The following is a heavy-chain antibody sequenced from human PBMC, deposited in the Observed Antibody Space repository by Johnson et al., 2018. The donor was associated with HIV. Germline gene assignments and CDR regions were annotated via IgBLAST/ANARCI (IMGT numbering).Heavy chain of an antibody. CDR1: GLNFSDYG. J-gene: IGHJ3*02. Sequence: VQLVESGGGVVQPGRSVRLSCAASGLNFSDYGMHWVRQAPGKGLEWVAVISFDGSNEYYADSVKGRFTISRDNSKNTLYLQMSSLRAEDTAVYYCARQSPYYFDRSGYPAAFDIWGQGTMVTVSS. V-gene: IGHV3-30*04. D-gene: IGHD3-22*01. CDR3: ARQSPYYFDRSGYPAAFDI. CDR2: ISFDGSNE.